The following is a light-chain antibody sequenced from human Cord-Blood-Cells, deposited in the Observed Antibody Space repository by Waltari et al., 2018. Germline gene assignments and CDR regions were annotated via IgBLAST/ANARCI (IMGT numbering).Light chain of an antibody. CDR3: QSYDSSLSGYV. CDR1: SSKLGAGYD. Sequence: QSVLTQPPSVSGAPGQRVTISCTGSSSKLGAGYDAHWSHPLPGTAPKLLIYGTSNRPSGVPDRFSGSKSGTSASLAITGLQAEDEADYYCQSYDSSLSGYVFGTGTKVTVL. V-gene: IGLV1-40*01. CDR2: GTS. J-gene: IGLJ1*01.